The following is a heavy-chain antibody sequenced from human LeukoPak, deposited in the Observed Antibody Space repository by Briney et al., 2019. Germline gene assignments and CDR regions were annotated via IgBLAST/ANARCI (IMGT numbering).Heavy chain of an antibody. CDR2: IKQDGSEK. J-gene: IGHJ4*02. D-gene: IGHD1-26*01. CDR1: GFTFSSYW. Sequence: GGSLRLSCAASGFTFSSYWMSWVRQAPGKGLEWVANIKQDGSEKYYVDSVKGRFTISRDNTKNSLYLQLNSLGAEDTAVYYCAGRASYYFDYWGQGTLVAVSS. V-gene: IGHV3-7*01. CDR3: AGRASYYFDY.